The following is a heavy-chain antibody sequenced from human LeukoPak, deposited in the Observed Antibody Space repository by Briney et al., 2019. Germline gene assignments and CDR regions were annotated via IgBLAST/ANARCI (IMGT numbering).Heavy chain of an antibody. Sequence: GGSLRLSCAASGFTFSSYAMSWVRQAPGKGLEWVSGISGSSGSTNYADSVKGRFTISRDNSKNTLYLQMDSLRAEDTAVYYCAKDSAKKYDDYWGQGTLVTVSS. J-gene: IGHJ4*02. D-gene: IGHD2/OR15-2a*01. CDR3: AKDSAKKYDDY. CDR2: ISGSSGST. CDR1: GFTFSSYA. V-gene: IGHV3-23*01.